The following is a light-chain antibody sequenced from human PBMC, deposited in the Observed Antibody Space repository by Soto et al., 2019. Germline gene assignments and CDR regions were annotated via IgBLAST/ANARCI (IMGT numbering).Light chain of an antibody. CDR2: DAS. CDR3: QQYYGYTYP. CDR1: QSISSW. J-gene: IGKJ2*01. Sequence: DIRMTQSHSTLPASVGDRVTITCRARQSISSWLAWYHQKPWKAPNLLIYDASSLESGVPSRFRGSGCGTEFNLTISGLQPDDGAAEYCQQYYGYTYPFGPGTMLEI. V-gene: IGKV1-5*01.